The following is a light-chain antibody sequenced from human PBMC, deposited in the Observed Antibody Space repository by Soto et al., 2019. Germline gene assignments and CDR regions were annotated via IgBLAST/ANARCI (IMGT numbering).Light chain of an antibody. J-gene: IGKJ1*01. Sequence: EIVLTHSPDTLSLSPGERATLSCRASQTVSNNYLAWYQQKAGQAPRLVIYDASTRATGIPDRFSASGSGTDFTRTISRLEPEDFAVYFCQQYASAPLTFGQGTKVEVK. CDR1: QTVSNNY. CDR3: QQYASAPLT. V-gene: IGKV3-20*01. CDR2: DAS.